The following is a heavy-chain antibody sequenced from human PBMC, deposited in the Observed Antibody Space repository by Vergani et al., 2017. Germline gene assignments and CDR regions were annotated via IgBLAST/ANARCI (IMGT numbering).Heavy chain of an antibody. CDR1: GFTFSSYS. CDR2: ISSSSSYI. V-gene: IGHV3-21*01. D-gene: IGHD3-16*02. CDR3: ARERTYYDYVWGSYLYYYGMDV. J-gene: IGHJ6*02. Sequence: VQLVESGGGVVQPGRSLRLSCAASGFTFSSYSMNWVRQAPGKGLEWVSSISSSSSYIYYADSVKGRFTISRDNAKNSLYLQMNSLRAEDTAVYYCARERTYYDYVWGSYLYYYGMDVWGQGTTVTVSS.